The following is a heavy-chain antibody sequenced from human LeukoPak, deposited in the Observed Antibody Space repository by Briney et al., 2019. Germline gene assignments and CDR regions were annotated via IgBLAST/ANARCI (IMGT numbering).Heavy chain of an antibody. J-gene: IGHJ2*01. CDR3: VGEGVVEPGWYFDL. V-gene: IGHV3-74*03. CDR1: GFNFSNYW. CDR2: INNGGLSI. Sequence: PGGSLRLSCAASGFNFSNYWMHWVRQVPGKGPVWVSRINNGGLSITYAGSGKGRFTISRDNMKNMVYLQMKSLRVDDTAVYYCVGEGVVEPGWYFDLWGRGTLVTVSS. D-gene: IGHD2-21*01.